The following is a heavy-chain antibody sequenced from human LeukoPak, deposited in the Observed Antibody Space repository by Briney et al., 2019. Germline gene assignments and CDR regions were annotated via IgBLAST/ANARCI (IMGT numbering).Heavy chain of an antibody. V-gene: IGHV3-30*18. CDR1: GFTFSSYG. CDR2: ISYDGSDR. Sequence: GKSLRLSCVASGFTFSSYGMHCVRQDPAKEPEWVAVISYDGSDRYYANFVKGRFTISRDNSKNTLFLQTNSMRPEDTAVYYCAKGVSRGVDPTGLEYWGQGTLVTVSS. CDR3: AKGVSRGVDPTGLEY. J-gene: IGHJ4*02. D-gene: IGHD1-1*01.